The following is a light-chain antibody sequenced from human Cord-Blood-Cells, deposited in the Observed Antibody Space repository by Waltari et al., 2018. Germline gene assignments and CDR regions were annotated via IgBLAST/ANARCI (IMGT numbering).Light chain of an antibody. CDR3: QQYGSSPWT. CDR2: GAS. Sequence: EIVLTQSPGTLPLSPGERATLSCRASQSVSSSYLAWYQQKPGQAPRLRIYGASSRATGIPDRFSGSGSGTDFTLTISRLEPEDFAVYYCQQYGSSPWTFGQGTKVEIK. J-gene: IGKJ1*01. CDR1: QSVSSSY. V-gene: IGKV3-20*01.